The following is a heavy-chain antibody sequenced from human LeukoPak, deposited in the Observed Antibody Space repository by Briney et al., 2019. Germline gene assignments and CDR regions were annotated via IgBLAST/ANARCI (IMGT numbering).Heavy chain of an antibody. J-gene: IGHJ3*02. CDR2: IYYSGST. D-gene: IGHD1-26*01. V-gene: IGHV4-39*07. CDR3: ARDVGGHDAFDI. Sequence: SETLSLTCTVSGGSISSSSYYWGWIRQPPGKGLEWIGSIYYSGSTYYNPSLKSRVTISVDTSKNQFSLKLSSVTAADTAVYYCARDVGGHDAFDIWGQGTMVTVSS. CDR1: GGSISSSSYY.